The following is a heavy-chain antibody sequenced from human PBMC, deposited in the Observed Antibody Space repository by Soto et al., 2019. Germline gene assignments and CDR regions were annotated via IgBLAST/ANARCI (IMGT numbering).Heavy chain of an antibody. Sequence: GGSLRLSCAASGFTFSSYGMHWVRQAPGKGLEWVAVIWYDGSNKYYADSVKGRFTISRDNSKNTLYLQMNSLRAEDTAVYYCAREKLWFRELYAPLDYWGQGTLVTVSS. CDR3: AREKLWFRELYAPLDY. D-gene: IGHD3-10*01. V-gene: IGHV3-33*01. CDR1: GFTFSSYG. J-gene: IGHJ4*02. CDR2: IWYDGSNK.